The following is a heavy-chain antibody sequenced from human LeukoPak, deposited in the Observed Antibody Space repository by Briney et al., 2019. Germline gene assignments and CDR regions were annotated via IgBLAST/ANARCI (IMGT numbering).Heavy chain of an antibody. D-gene: IGHD6-6*01. CDR2: INPNSGGA. Sequence: ASVKVSCKASGYTFTGYYMHWVRQAPGQGLEWVGWINPNSGGANYAQKFQGRVTMTRDTSISTAYMELSRLRSDDTAVYYCARVRRYSSSSDFDYWGQGTLVTVSS. CDR1: GYTFTGYY. J-gene: IGHJ4*02. V-gene: IGHV1-2*02. CDR3: ARVRRYSSSSDFDY.